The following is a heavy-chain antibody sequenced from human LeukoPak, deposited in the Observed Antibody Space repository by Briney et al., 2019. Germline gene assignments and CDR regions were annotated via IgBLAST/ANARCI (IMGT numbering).Heavy chain of an antibody. Sequence: PSETLSLTCAVYGGSISGYYWSWIRQPPGKGLEWIGEINHSGSTNYNPSLKSRVTISVDTSKNQFSLKLSSVTAADTAVYYCARDSDGSGRCDYWGQGTLVTVSS. CDR1: GGSISGYY. V-gene: IGHV4-34*01. D-gene: IGHD3-10*01. CDR3: ARDSDGSGRCDY. J-gene: IGHJ4*02. CDR2: INHSGST.